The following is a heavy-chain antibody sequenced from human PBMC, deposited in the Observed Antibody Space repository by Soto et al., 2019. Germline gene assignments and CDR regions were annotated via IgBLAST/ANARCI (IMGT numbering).Heavy chain of an antibody. D-gene: IGHD6-19*01. V-gene: IGHV4-28*01. CDR1: GYSITSSSNW. CDR3: ARISGDSSGWIDY. J-gene: IGHJ4*02. Sequence: QVQLQESGPGLVKPSDTLSLTCAVSGYSITSSSNWWGWIRQPPGKGLEWIGYIYYIGRAYYNASLKSRVAMSVYTSKNQFSLKLNSVTAVDTAVYYCARISGDSSGWIDYWGQGTLVTVSS. CDR2: IYYIGRA.